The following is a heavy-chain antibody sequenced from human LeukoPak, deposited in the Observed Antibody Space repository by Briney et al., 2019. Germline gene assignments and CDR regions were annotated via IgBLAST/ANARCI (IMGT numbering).Heavy chain of an antibody. D-gene: IGHD5-12*01. CDR1: GFTFRSYT. J-gene: IGHJ4*02. V-gene: IGHV3-21*06. CDR3: ARPGYSGYIIGYYFDY. Sequence: GGSLRLSCAAFGFTFRSYTMNWVRQAPGKGLEWVSSLSSSGSYIYYEDSLKGRFTISRDNAKNSLYLQMNSLRAEDTAVYYCARPGYSGYIIGYYFDYWGQGTLVTVSS. CDR2: LSSSGSYI.